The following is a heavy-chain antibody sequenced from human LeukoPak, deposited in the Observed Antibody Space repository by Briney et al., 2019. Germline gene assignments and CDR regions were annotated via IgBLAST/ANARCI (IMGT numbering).Heavy chain of an antibody. CDR1: GYTFTSYY. CDR2: INPSGGST. CDR3: ARGAVDTAMVTAETNHEPSDY. J-gene: IGHJ4*02. D-gene: IGHD5-18*01. Sequence: ASVKVSCKASGYTFTSYYMHWVRQAPGQGLEWMGIINPSGGSTSYAQKFQGRVTMTRDTSTSTVYMELSSLRSEDTAVYYCARGAVDTAMVTAETNHEPSDYWGQGTLVTVSS. V-gene: IGHV1-46*01.